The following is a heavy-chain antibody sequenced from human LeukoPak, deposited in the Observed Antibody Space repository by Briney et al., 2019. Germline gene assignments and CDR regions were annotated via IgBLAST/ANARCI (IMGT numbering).Heavy chain of an antibody. D-gene: IGHD4-17*01. CDR1: GFTFSSYA. V-gene: IGHV3-30*04. CDR2: MSFDVNNK. J-gene: IGHJ4*02. Sequence: GGSLRLSCATSGFTFSSYAFHWVRQAPGKGLEWVATMSFDVNNKYYADSVRGRFTISRDNSKNTLYLQMNSLRAEDTAVYYCARAIWGGVKDYGDYGGNYFDYWGQGTLVTVSS. CDR3: ARAIWGGVKDYGDYGGNYFDY.